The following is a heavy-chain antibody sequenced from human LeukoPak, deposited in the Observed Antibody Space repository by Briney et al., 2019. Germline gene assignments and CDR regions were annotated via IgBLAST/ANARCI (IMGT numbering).Heavy chain of an antibody. CDR3: ASAHSNYAAPFDY. D-gene: IGHD4-11*01. V-gene: IGHV3-53*01. CDR1: GFTFRNYA. Sequence: GGSLRLSCAASGFTFRNYAMSWVRQAPGKGLEWVSVIYSGGSTYYSDSVKGRFTISRDNSKNTLYLQMNSLRAEDTAVYYCASAHSNYAAPFDYWGQGTLVTVSS. J-gene: IGHJ4*02. CDR2: IYSGGST.